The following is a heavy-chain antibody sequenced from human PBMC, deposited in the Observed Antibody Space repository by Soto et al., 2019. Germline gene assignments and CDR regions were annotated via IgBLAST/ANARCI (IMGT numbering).Heavy chain of an antibody. D-gene: IGHD5-12*01. Sequence: SETLSLTCTVSGGSISSSSYYWGWIRQPPGKGLKWIGSIYYSGSTNYNPPLKSRVTISVDTSKNQFSLKLSSVTAADSSVYYCARFIVATIRYYYFDYWGQGTLVTVSS. V-gene: IGHV4-39*01. J-gene: IGHJ4*02. CDR3: ARFIVATIRYYYFDY. CDR1: GGSISSSSYY. CDR2: IYYSGST.